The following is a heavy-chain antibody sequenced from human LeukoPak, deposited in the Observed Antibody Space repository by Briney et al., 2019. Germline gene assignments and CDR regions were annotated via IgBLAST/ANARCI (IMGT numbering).Heavy chain of an antibody. D-gene: IGHD1-26*01. V-gene: IGHV1-69*13. CDR1: GGTFSSYA. CDR3: ARAYRYYMDV. J-gene: IGHJ6*03. Sequence: ASVKVSCKASGGTFSSYAISWVRQAPGQGLEWMGGIIPIFGTANYAQKFQGRVTITADESTSTAYMELSSLRSDDTAVYYCARAYRYYMDVWGKGTTVTVSS. CDR2: IIPIFGTA.